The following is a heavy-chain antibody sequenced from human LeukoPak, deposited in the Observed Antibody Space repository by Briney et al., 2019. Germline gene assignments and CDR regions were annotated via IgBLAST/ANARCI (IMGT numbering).Heavy chain of an antibody. CDR1: GYSISSGYY. CDR3: ARAKGLYYDFWSGHHNFDY. V-gene: IGHV4-38-2*01. J-gene: IGHJ4*02. Sequence: PSETLSLTCAVSGYSISSGYYWGWIQQPPGKGLEWIGSIYHSGSTYYNPSLKSRVTISVDTSKNQFSLKLSSVTAADTAVYYCARAKGLYYDFWSGHHNFDYWGQGTLVTVSS. D-gene: IGHD3-3*01. CDR2: IYHSGST.